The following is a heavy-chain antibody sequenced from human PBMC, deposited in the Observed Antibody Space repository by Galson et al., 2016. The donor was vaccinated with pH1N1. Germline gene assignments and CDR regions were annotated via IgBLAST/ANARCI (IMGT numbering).Heavy chain of an antibody. CDR1: GFSFSGYA. D-gene: IGHD3-22*01. CDR2: ISFDGTIK. CDR3: AKDSPMIDYYFDY. Sequence: CAASGFSFSGYAMHWVRQPPGKGLEWVAMISFDGTIKYSADSVKGRFTISRDNSKKTLYLHMSSLRFEDTAMYYCAKDSPMIDYYFDYWGQGTLVTVSS. J-gene: IGHJ4*02. V-gene: IGHV3-30*18.